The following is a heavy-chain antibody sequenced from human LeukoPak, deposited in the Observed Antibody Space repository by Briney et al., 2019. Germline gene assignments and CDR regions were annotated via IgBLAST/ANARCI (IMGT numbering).Heavy chain of an antibody. Sequence: ASVKVSCKASGYTFTSYYLHWVRQAPGQGLEWMGVINPSDDMTSYAQKFQGRVTMTRDTSTSTVYMELSSLRSEDTSMYYCARSSSWPHFDYWGQGTLVTVSS. D-gene: IGHD6-13*01. CDR2: INPSDDMT. CDR3: ARSSSWPHFDY. CDR1: GYTFTSYY. J-gene: IGHJ4*02. V-gene: IGHV1-46*01.